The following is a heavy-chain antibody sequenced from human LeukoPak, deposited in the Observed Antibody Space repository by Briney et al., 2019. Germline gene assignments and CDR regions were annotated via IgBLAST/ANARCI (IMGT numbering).Heavy chain of an antibody. Sequence: KPGGSLRLSCAASGFTVSVYGLNWVRQAPGKGLEWLSSISTSSTYIYYADSVKGRFTISRDNAKNSLYLQMNSLRAEDTAVYYCAARIVGAGADYWGQGTLVTVSS. D-gene: IGHD1-26*01. V-gene: IGHV3-21*01. CDR3: AARIVGAGADY. J-gene: IGHJ4*02. CDR1: GFTVSVYG. CDR2: ISTSSTYI.